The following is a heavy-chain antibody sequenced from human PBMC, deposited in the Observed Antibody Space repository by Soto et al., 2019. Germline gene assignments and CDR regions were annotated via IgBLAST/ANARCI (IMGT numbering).Heavy chain of an antibody. V-gene: IGHV3-30*18. Sequence: QVQLVESGGGVVQPGRSLRLSCAASGFTFSSYGMHWVRQAPGKGLEWVAVISYDGSNKYYADSVKGRFTISRDNSKNSLYLQMTSLRAEDTAGYYCAKGPAIVLVPAAMNFYSGMDAWGQGTTVTVSS. CDR1: GFTFSSYG. CDR2: ISYDGSNK. J-gene: IGHJ6*02. CDR3: AKGPAIVLVPAAMNFYSGMDA. D-gene: IGHD2-2*01.